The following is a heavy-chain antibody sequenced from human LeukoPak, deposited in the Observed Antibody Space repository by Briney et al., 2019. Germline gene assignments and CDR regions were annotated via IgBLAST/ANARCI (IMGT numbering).Heavy chain of an antibody. CDR3: ARNLLPAAKGAFDI. CDR1: GGTFSGYY. V-gene: IGHV4-34*01. D-gene: IGHD2-2*01. CDR2: INHSGST. J-gene: IGHJ3*02. Sequence: SETLSLTCAVYGGTFSGYYWSWIRQPPGKGLEWIGEINHSGSTNYNPSLKSRVTISVDTSKNQFSLKVNSVAAADTAVYYCARNLLPAAKGAFDIWGEGTLVSVSS.